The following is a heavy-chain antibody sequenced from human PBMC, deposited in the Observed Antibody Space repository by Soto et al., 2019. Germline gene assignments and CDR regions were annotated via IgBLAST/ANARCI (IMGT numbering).Heavy chain of an antibody. Sequence: GGSLRLSCAASGFTFSSYSMNWVRQAPGKGLEWVSSISSSSSYIYYADSVKGRFTISRDNAKNSLYLQMNSLRAEDTAVYYCARDRSYYDSSGYPWGQGTLVTVSS. V-gene: IGHV3-21*04. CDR2: ISSSSSYI. D-gene: IGHD3-22*01. CDR1: GFTFSSYS. J-gene: IGHJ5*02. CDR3: ARDRSYYDSSGYP.